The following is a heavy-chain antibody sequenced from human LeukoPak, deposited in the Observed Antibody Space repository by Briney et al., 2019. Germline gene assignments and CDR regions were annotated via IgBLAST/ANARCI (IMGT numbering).Heavy chain of an antibody. V-gene: IGHV4-39*07. CDR3: ARDYGGY. Sequence: SETLSLTCTVFGGSLSSDSYYWGWMRQPPGKGLEWIGSIYYSGSTYYNPSLKSRVTISVDTSKNQFSLRLSSVTAADTAVYYCARDYGGYWGQGTLVTVSS. D-gene: IGHD3-10*01. J-gene: IGHJ4*02. CDR1: GGSLSSDSYY. CDR2: IYYSGST.